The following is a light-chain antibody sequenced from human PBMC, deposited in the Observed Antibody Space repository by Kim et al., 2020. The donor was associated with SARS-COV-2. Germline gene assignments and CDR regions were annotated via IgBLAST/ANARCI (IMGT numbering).Light chain of an antibody. V-gene: IGKV1-33*01. CDR3: QQYDNLPLT. Sequence: ASVGDRVTITCQATQDIKKYLNWYQQKPGKAPNRLIYDASTLQTGVPSRFSGSGSGTDFTFTISTLQPEDVATYYCQQYDNLPLTFGGGTKVDIK. J-gene: IGKJ4*01. CDR1: QDIKKY. CDR2: DAS.